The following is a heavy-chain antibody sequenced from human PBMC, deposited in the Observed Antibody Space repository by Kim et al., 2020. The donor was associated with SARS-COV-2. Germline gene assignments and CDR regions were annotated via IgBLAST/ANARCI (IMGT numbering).Heavy chain of an antibody. D-gene: IGHD6-19*01. Sequence: YNPSLKSRVTISVDTSKDQFSLNLSSVTAADTAVYYCTRLLNVAGTYFDYWGQGTLVTVSS. V-gene: IGHV4-39*01. CDR3: TRLLNVAGTYFDY. J-gene: IGHJ4*02.